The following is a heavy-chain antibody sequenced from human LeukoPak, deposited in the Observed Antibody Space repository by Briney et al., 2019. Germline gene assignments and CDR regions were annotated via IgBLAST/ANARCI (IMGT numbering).Heavy chain of an antibody. V-gene: IGHV3-30-3*01. D-gene: IGHD4-23*01. CDR2: ISYDGSNK. J-gene: IGHJ4*02. CDR1: GFTFSSYA. Sequence: GRSLRLSCAASGFTFSSYAMHWVRQAPGKGLEWVAVISYDGSNKYYADSVKGRFTISRDNSENTLYLQMNSLRAEDTAVYYCARGGSNYGGNALDYWGQGTLVTVSS. CDR3: ARGGSNYGGNALDY.